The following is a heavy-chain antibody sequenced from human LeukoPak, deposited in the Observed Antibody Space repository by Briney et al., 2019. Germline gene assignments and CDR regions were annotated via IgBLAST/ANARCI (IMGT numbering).Heavy chain of an antibody. Sequence: SETLSLTCAVYGGSFSGYYWSWIRQPPGKGLDWIGEINHSGSTNYNPSLKSRVTISVDTSKNQFSLKLSSVTAADTAVYYCARGLILAAILFDPWGQGTLVTVSS. CDR1: GGSFSGYY. D-gene: IGHD2-15*01. V-gene: IGHV4-34*01. CDR2: INHSGST. J-gene: IGHJ5*02. CDR3: ARGLILAAILFDP.